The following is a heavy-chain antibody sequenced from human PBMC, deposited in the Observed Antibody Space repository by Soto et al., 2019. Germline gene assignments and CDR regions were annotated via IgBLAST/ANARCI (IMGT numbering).Heavy chain of an antibody. CDR1: GFTFSSYA. CDR3: AKVSSKDSSGYYVLDY. CDR2: ISGSGGST. J-gene: IGHJ4*02. D-gene: IGHD3-22*01. Sequence: GGSLRLSCAASGFTFSSYAMSWVRQAPGKGLEWVSAISGSGGSTYYADSVKGRFTISRDNSKNTLYLQMNSLRAEDTAVYYCAKVSSKDSSGYYVLDYWGQGTLVTVSS. V-gene: IGHV3-23*01.